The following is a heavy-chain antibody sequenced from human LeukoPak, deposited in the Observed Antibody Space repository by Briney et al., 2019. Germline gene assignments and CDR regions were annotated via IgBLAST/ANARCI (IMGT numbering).Heavy chain of an antibody. CDR2: ISGSGTSP. Sequence: PGGSLRLSCAASGFIFNNFAMSWVRQAPGKGLEWVSGISGSGTSPYYADSVKGRFTISRDNSKNTVYLQMNSLRVEDTAVYYSAKSLRYSSGCHHFDYWGQGTLVTVSS. J-gene: IGHJ4*02. D-gene: IGHD6-19*01. V-gene: IGHV3-23*01. CDR3: AKSLRYSSGCHHFDY. CDR1: GFIFNNFA.